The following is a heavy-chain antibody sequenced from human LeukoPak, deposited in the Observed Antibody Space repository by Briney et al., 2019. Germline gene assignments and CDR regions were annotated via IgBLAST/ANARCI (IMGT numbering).Heavy chain of an antibody. D-gene: IGHD2-15*01. CDR3: ARENCGGGSCYVYYFDY. J-gene: IGHJ4*02. V-gene: IGHV3-48*01. Sequence: GRSLRPSCAASGFTFSSYSMNCVSQPPGKGMEWVSYISSSSSTIYYADSVKGRFTISRDNAKNSLYLQMNSLRAEDTAVYYCARENCGGGSCYVYYFDYWGQGTLVTVSS. CDR2: ISSSSSTI. CDR1: GFTFSSYS.